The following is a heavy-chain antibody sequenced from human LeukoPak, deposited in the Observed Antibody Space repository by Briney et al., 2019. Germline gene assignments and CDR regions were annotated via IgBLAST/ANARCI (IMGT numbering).Heavy chain of an antibody. CDR1: GYSFTNYW. CDR2: INPGDSEI. CDR3: ARHHLGTNRD. J-gene: IGHJ4*02. V-gene: IGHV5-51*01. Sequence: GESLKISCKGSGYSFTNYWIAWVRQMPGKGLEWMGAINPGDSEIRYSPSFQGQVTISADKSISTAYLQWSSLAASDTAMVYCARHHLGTNRDWGQGTLVTVSS. D-gene: IGHD1-7*01.